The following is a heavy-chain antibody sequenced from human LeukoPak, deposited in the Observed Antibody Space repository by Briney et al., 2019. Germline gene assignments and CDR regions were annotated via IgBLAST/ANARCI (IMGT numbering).Heavy chain of an antibody. D-gene: IGHD1-14*01. Sequence: SETLSLTCTVSGGSISSYYWSWIRQPAGKGLEWIGRIYTSGSTNYNPSLKRRVTMSVDTSKNQFSLKLSSVTAADTAVYYCAGRVESTGSFDLWGRGTLVTVSS. CDR1: GGSISSYY. CDR2: IYTSGST. J-gene: IGHJ2*01. V-gene: IGHV4-4*07. CDR3: AGRVESTGSFDL.